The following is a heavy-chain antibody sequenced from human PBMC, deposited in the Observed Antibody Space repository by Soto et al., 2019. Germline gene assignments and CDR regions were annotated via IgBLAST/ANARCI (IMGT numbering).Heavy chain of an antibody. CDR1: GYTFTSYA. CDR2: INAGNGNT. V-gene: IGHV1-3*01. Sequence: QVHLVQSGADVKKPGASVKVSCKASGYTFTSYAIHWVRQAPGQRLEWMGWINAGNGNTKYSQKFQRRVTITRDTSANTAYMEMSSLRSEDTAVFYCARDVSSHSSGWYYSDYWGQGTLVTVSS. J-gene: IGHJ4*02. CDR3: ARDVSSHSSGWYYSDY. D-gene: IGHD6-19*01.